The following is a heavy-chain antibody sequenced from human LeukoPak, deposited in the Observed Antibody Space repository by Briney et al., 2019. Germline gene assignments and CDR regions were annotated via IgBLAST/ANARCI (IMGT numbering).Heavy chain of an antibody. D-gene: IGHD2-21*02. CDR2: TSSSGRTI. V-gene: IGHV3-48*03. CDR3: ARGKDVVVTALNY. CDR1: GFTFSSYE. J-gene: IGHJ4*02. Sequence: GGSLRLSCAASGFTFSSYEMNWVRQAPGKGLEWISCTSSSGRTINYAASVKGRFTISRDNAKNSLYLQMNSLRAEDTAVYYCARGKDVVVTALNYWGQGTLVTVSS.